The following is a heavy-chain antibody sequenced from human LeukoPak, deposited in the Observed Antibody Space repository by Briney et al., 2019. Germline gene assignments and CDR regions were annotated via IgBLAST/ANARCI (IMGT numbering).Heavy chain of an antibody. J-gene: IGHJ4*02. V-gene: IGHV1-2*06. D-gene: IGHD5-24*01. CDR1: GYTLTGYY. CDR3: ARGAIVVEMATIGPFDY. CDR2: INPSSGGT. Sequence: ASVKVSCKASGYTLTGYYMHWVRQAPGQGLEWMGRINPSSGGTNYAQKFQGRVTMTRDTSISTAYMELSRLRSDDTAVYYCARGAIVVEMATIGPFDYWGQGTLVTVSS.